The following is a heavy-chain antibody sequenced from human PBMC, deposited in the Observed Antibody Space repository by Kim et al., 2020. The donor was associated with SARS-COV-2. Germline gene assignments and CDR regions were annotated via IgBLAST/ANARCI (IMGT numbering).Heavy chain of an antibody. CDR2: ISYDGSNK. J-gene: IGHJ6*02. CDR1: GFTFSSYA. V-gene: IGHV3-30*04. Sequence: GGSLRLSCAASGFTFSSYAMHWVRQAPGKGLEWVAVISYDGSNKYYADSVKGRFTISRDNSKNTLYLQMNSLRAEDTAVYYCARDSVVVVAATPGYYYYYGMDVWGQGTTVTVSS. CDR3: ARDSVVVVAATPGYYYYYGMDV. D-gene: IGHD2-15*01.